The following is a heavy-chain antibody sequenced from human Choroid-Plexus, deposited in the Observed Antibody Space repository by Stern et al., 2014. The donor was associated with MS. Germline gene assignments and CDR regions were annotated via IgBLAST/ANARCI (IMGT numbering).Heavy chain of an antibody. CDR3: AKDRQWSTYFFDY. D-gene: IGHD2-15*01. V-gene: IGHV3-30*18. J-gene: IGHJ4*02. Sequence: VQLVESGGGVAQPGRPLILSCAASGFTFSNFGMHWVRQAPGKGLEWVALISYDGSDKYYADSVKCRFTIFRDNSKNTLYMHMNSLRAEDTAVYYCAKDRQWSTYFFDYWGQGSLVTVSS. CDR1: GFTFSNFG. CDR2: ISYDGSDK.